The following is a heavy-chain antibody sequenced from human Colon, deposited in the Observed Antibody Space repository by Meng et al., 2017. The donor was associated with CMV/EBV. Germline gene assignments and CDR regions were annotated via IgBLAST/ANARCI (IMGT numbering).Heavy chain of an antibody. J-gene: IGHJ4*02. V-gene: IGHV1-2*02. CDR2: INPKSVDT. Sequence: GRLVQSGAEVKQPGASVKVSCKASGYTFTGYYIHWVRQAPGQGLEWIGWINPKSVDTKYAQKFQGRVIMTRDTSIDTAYMELSSLRSDDTAVYYCARGVVGGYNFGYPVAYYYDYWGQGTLVTVSS. CDR3: ARGVVGGYNFGYPVAYYYDY. CDR1: GYTFTGYY. D-gene: IGHD5-18*01.